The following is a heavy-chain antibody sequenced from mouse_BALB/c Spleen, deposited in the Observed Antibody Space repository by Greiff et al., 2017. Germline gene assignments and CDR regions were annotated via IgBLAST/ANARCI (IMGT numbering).Heavy chain of an antibody. V-gene: IGHV1-87*01. J-gene: IGHJ3*01. CDR1: GYTFTSYW. Sequence: QVQLQQSGAELARPGASVKLSCKASGYTFTSYWMQWVKQRPGQGLEWIGAIYPGDGDTRYTQKFKGKATLTADKSSSTAYMQLSSLASEDSAVYYCASPDGYYEKGFAYWGQGTLVTVSA. D-gene: IGHD2-3*01. CDR2: IYPGDGDT. CDR3: ASPDGYYEKGFAY.